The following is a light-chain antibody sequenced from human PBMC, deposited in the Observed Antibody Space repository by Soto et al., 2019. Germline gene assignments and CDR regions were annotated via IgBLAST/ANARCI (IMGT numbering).Light chain of an antibody. Sequence: IQMTQSPSSVSASVGDRVTITCRASQDVKSWLAWYQQKPGKAPKLLTNAASTLHTGVPSRFSGSGAGTEFNFTISAVQPEDFATYYCQQGINFPLTFGGGTRVEIK. V-gene: IGKV1-12*01. J-gene: IGKJ4*01. CDR2: AAS. CDR1: QDVKSW. CDR3: QQGINFPLT.